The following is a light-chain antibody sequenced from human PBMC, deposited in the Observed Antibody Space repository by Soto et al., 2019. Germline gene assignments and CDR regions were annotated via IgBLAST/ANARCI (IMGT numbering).Light chain of an antibody. CDR3: SSYTSSDTWV. V-gene: IGLV2-14*01. Sequence: QSVLTQPASVSGSPGQSITISCTGTSSDVGRYKYVSWYQQHPGKAPKLMIYEVSNRPSGLSNRFSGSKSGNTASLTISGLQAEDEADYYCSSYTSSDTWVFGGGTQLTVL. CDR2: EVS. J-gene: IGLJ3*02. CDR1: SSDVGRYKY.